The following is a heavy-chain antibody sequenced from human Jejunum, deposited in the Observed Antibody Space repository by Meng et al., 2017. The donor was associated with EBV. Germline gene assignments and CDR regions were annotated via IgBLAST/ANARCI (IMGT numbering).Heavy chain of an antibody. J-gene: IGHJ5*02. CDR2: INPNSGDT. CDR1: GYTLTGYY. CDR3: ARSYCGGDCNYNWIDP. Sequence: QGQGVWSGAEVRKPGASVKVSCKASGYTLTGYYLHWVRQAPGHGLEWMGRINPNSGDTYRAQKFQGRVTMTRDTSISTAYMELSSLTSDDTAMYYCARSYCGGDCNYNWIDPWGQGTLVTVSS. V-gene: IGHV1-2*06. D-gene: IGHD2-21*02.